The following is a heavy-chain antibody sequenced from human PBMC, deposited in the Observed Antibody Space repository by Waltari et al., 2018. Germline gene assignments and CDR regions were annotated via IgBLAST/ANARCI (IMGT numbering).Heavy chain of an antibody. Sequence: EVQLVQSGAAVKKPGASLKISCKGSGYSFTSYWIGWVRQLPGKGLEWMGIIYPGDADTRYSPSFQGQVTISADKSISTAYLQWSSLKASDTAMYYCASASGYYYDSSGYYWGIWGQGTVVTVSS. D-gene: IGHD3-22*01. CDR1: GYSFTSYW. J-gene: IGHJ3*02. CDR2: IYPGDADT. V-gene: IGHV5-51*01. CDR3: ASASGYYYDSSGYYWGI.